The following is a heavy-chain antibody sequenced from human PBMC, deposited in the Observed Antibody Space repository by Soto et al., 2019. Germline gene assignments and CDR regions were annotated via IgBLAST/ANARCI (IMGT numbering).Heavy chain of an antibody. D-gene: IGHD2-21*02. J-gene: IGHJ4*02. V-gene: IGHV3-23*01. CDR3: TTWLTAHFDY. Sequence: LRLSCAASGFTFSSYTLNWVRRAPGKGLEWVATSSDRRTGNTHYSDSVRGRFTLSRDYSRNILFLQMDSLRADDTALYYCTTWLTAHFDYWGRGTQVTVSS. CDR1: GFTFSSYT. CDR2: SSDRRTGNT.